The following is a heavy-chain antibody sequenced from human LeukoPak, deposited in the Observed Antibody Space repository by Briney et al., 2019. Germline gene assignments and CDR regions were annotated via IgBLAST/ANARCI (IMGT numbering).Heavy chain of an antibody. Sequence: ASVKVSCKASGYTFTSYGISWVRQAPGQGLEWMGWISAYNGNTNYAQKLQGRVTMTTDTSTSTAYMELRSLRSDDTAVYYCARDLVGSHTSYSSSAWDYWGQGTLVTVSS. D-gene: IGHD3-9*01. V-gene: IGHV1-18*01. CDR2: ISAYNGNT. CDR1: GYTFTSYG. CDR3: ARDLVGSHTSYSSSAWDY. J-gene: IGHJ4*02.